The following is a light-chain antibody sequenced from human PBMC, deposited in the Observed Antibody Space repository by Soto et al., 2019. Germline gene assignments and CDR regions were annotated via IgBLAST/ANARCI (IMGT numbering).Light chain of an antibody. Sequence: QSALTQPASVSGSPGQSITISCTGTSSDVGLYNLVSWYQQLPGKAPKLIIYEVNERPSGISDRFSGSKSGNTASLTISGLQNEYEADYYCCSYVGSSILMFGGGTQVTVL. V-gene: IGLV2-23*02. CDR2: EVN. CDR3: CSYVGSSILM. J-gene: IGLJ3*02. CDR1: SSDVGLYNL.